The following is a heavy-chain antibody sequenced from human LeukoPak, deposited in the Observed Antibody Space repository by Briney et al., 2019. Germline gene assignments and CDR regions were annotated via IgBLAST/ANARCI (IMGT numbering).Heavy chain of an antibody. J-gene: IGHJ4*02. D-gene: IGHD3-3*01. CDR1: GFTFSSYW. CDR2: ISGSGGST. CDR3: AKADGSYYDFWSGYGIDY. V-gene: IGHV3-23*01. Sequence: GGSLRLSCAASGFTFSSYWMHWVRQAPGKGLEWVSAISGSGGSTYYADSVKGRFTISRDNSKNTLYLQMNSLRAEDTAVYYCAKADGSYYDFWSGYGIDYWGQGTLVTVSS.